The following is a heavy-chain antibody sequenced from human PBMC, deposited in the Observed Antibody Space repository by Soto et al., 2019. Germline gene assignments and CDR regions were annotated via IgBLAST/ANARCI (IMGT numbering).Heavy chain of an antibody. J-gene: IGHJ3*02. CDR3: ARGHSSGYDAFDI. CDR2: INPNSAGT. D-gene: IGHD3-22*01. Sequence: ASVKVSCKASGYTFTGYYMHWVRQAPGQGLEWMGWINPNSAGTNYAQKFQGWVTMTRDTSISTAYMELSRLRSDDTAVYYCARGHSSGYDAFDIWGQGTMVTVSS. V-gene: IGHV1-2*04. CDR1: GYTFTGYY.